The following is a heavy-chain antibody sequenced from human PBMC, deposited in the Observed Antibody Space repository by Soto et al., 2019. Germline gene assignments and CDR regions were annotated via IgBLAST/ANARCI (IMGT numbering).Heavy chain of an antibody. Sequence: RGSLRLSCAASGFTFSSYEMNWVRQAPGKGLEWVSYISSSGSTIYYADSVKGRFTISRDNAKNSLYLQMNSLRAEDTAVYYCAREISSSWYNNWFDPWGQGTLVTVSS. CDR2: ISSSGSTI. J-gene: IGHJ5*02. D-gene: IGHD6-13*01. CDR3: AREISSSWYNNWFDP. CDR1: GFTFSSYE. V-gene: IGHV3-48*03.